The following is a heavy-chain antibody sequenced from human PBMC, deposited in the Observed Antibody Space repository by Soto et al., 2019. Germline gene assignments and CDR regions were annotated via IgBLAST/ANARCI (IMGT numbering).Heavy chain of an antibody. CDR1: GYSISSGYY. V-gene: IGHV4-38-2*02. D-gene: IGHD4-17*01. J-gene: IGHJ4*02. CDR3: ARATTVTSADY. Sequence: SETLSLTCTVSGYSISSGYYWGWIRQPPGKGLEWIGIIYHSGSTYYNPSLKSRVTISVDTSKNQFSLKLSSVTAADTAVYYCARATTVTSADYWGQGTLVTVSS. CDR2: IYHSGST.